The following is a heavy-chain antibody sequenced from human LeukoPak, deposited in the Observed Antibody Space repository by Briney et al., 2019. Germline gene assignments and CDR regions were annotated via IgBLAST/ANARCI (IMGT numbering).Heavy chain of an antibody. D-gene: IGHD3-22*01. Sequence: GGSLRLSCAASGFTFSSYSMNWVRQAPGKGLEWVSYISSSSSTIYYADSVKGRFTISRDNAKNSLYLQMNSLRAEDTAVYYCARDRGYYDSSGYCHFDYWGQGTLVTVSS. CDR3: ARDRGYYDSSGYCHFDY. J-gene: IGHJ4*02. V-gene: IGHV3-48*01. CDR1: GFTFSSYS. CDR2: ISSSSSTI.